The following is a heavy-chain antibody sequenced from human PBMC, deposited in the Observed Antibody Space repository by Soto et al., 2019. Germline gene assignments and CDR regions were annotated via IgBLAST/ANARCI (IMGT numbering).Heavy chain of an antibody. CDR2: IYYSGST. Sequence: SETLSLTCTVSGGSISSSSYYWGWIRQHPGKGLEWIGNIYYSGSTYYNPSLKSRVTISVDTSKNQFSLKLSSVTAADTAVYYCARLPYCSGGSCPLYGMDVWGQGTTVTVSS. CDR1: GGSISSSSYY. J-gene: IGHJ6*02. D-gene: IGHD2-15*01. V-gene: IGHV4-39*07. CDR3: ARLPYCSGGSCPLYGMDV.